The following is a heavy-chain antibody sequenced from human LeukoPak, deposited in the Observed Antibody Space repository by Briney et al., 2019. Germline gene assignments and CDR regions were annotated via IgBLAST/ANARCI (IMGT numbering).Heavy chain of an antibody. V-gene: IGHV4-59*08. CDR3: ARRVIMSAAGVPDTWLDP. CDR1: GGSISNYY. Sequence: SETLSLTCTVSGGSISNYYWNWVRQPPGKGLEWVGHISYSGGTKYNPSLQSRVTISIDTSKNQFSLDLSSVTAADTAVYYCARRVIMSAAGVPDTWLDPWGQGILVTVSS. CDR2: ISYSGGT. D-gene: IGHD2-8*01. J-gene: IGHJ5*02.